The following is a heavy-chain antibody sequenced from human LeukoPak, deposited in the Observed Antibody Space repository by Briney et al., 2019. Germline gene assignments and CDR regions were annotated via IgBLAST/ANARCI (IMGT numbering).Heavy chain of an antibody. J-gene: IGHJ6*02. CDR1: GFTVASHT. V-gene: IGHV3-21*01. Sequence: GGSLSLACATSGFTVASHTIKWVRQAAGKLLEWVSSIITRSTDLYHADSVKGRFTNSRDNAKSSLSLQMNSLRADDTAVYYCARDREILTGYVYQFYGMDVWGPGTTVTVSS. D-gene: IGHD3-9*01. CDR2: IITRSTDL. CDR3: ARDREILTGYVYQFYGMDV.